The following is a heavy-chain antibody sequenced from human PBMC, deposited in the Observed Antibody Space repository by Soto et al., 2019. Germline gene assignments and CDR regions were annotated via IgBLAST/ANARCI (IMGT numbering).Heavy chain of an antibody. CDR2: MNPNSGNT. J-gene: IGHJ3*02. D-gene: IGHD2-2*02. V-gene: IGHV1-8*01. Sequence: ASVKVSCKASGYTFTSYDINWVRQATGQGLEWMGWMNPNSGNTGYAQKFQGRVTMTRNTSISTAYMELSSLRSEDTAVYYCARRYPAAIITWGPIAFDIWGQGTMVTVSS. CDR1: GYTFTSYD. CDR3: ARRYPAAIITWGPIAFDI.